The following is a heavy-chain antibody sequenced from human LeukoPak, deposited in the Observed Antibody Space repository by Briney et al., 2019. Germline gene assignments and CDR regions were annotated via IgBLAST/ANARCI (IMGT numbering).Heavy chain of an antibody. CDR2: IYTSGST. D-gene: IGHD2-2*01. CDR1: GGSISSYY. CDR3: ARAIVVVPAAIAYYYYGMDV. Sequence: SETLSLTCTVSGGSISSYYWSWIRQPAGKGLEWIGRIYTSGSTNYNPSLKSRVTISVDTSKNQFSLKLSSVTAADTAVYYCARAIVVVPAAIAYYYYGMDVWGQGTTVTVSS. V-gene: IGHV4-4*07. J-gene: IGHJ6*02.